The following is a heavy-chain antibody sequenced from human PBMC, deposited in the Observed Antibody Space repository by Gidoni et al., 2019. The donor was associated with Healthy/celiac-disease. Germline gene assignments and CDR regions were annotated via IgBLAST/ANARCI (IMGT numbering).Heavy chain of an antibody. J-gene: IGHJ3*02. Sequence: QVQLVQSGAEVKKPGASVRVSCEASGYTFTSYYMHWVRQAPGQGLEWMGIINPSGGSTSYAQKFQGRVTMTRDTSTSTVYMELSSLRSEDTAVYYCAREAQSGGDAFDIWGQGTMVTVSS. CDR1: GYTFTSYY. CDR3: AREAQSGGDAFDI. D-gene: IGHD6-25*01. CDR2: INPSGGST. V-gene: IGHV1-46*01.